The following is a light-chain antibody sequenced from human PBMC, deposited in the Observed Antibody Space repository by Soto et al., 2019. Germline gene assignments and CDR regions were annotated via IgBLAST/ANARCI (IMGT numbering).Light chain of an antibody. CDR1: QSVSSSS. J-gene: IGKJ1*01. CDR2: DAS. V-gene: IGKV3D-20*02. Sequence: EIVLTQSPGTLSLSPGESATLSFRASQSVSSSSLAWYQQKPGQAPRLLIYDASNRATGIPARFSGSGSGTDFTLTISSLEPEDFAVYYCQQRSNWPPWTFGQGTKVDIK. CDR3: QQRSNWPPWT.